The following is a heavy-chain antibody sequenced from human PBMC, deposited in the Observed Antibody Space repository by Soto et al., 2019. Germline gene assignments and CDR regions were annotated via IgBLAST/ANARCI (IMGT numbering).Heavy chain of an antibody. CDR2: ISAYNGNT. Sequence: QVQLVQSGAEVKKPGASVKVSCKASGYTFTSYGISWVRQAPGQGLEWMGWISAYNGNTNYAQKLQGIVTMTTDTSTSTAYMELRSMRSDDTAVYYCARDLGSDYGGNSYWYFDLWGRGTLVTVSS. V-gene: IGHV1-18*01. J-gene: IGHJ2*01. CDR1: GYTFTSYG. CDR3: ARDLGSDYGGNSYWYFDL. D-gene: IGHD4-17*01.